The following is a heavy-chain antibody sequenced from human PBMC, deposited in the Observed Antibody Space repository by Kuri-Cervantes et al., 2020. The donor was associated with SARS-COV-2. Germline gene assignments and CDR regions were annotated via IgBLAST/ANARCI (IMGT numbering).Heavy chain of an antibody. J-gene: IGHJ3*02. CDR2: IGTAGDT. CDR3: AKDQYDTDAFDI. Sequence: GGSLRLSCAACGFTFSSYDMHWVRQATGKGLEWVSAIGTAGDTYYPGSVKGQFTISRENAKNSLYLQMNSLRAGDTAVYYCAKDQYDTDAFDIWGQGTMVTVSS. CDR1: GFTFSSYD. V-gene: IGHV3-13*03. D-gene: IGHD1-1*01.